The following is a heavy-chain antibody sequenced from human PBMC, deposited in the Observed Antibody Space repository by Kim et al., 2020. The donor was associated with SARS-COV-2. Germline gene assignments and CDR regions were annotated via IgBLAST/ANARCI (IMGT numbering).Heavy chain of an antibody. CDR2: ISYDAKHK. CDR3: ARERDASLAHWDFDY. D-gene: IGHD3-3*02. J-gene: IGHJ4*02. Sequence: GGSLRLSCTASGFALRSFAIHWVRQTPGKGLEWVAVISYDAKHKSCVESVKDRFTISRDNSKDTVYLQMNSLRTEDSAVYFCARERDASLAHWDFDYWGQGALVTVSS. V-gene: IGHV3-30*04. CDR1: GFALRSFA.